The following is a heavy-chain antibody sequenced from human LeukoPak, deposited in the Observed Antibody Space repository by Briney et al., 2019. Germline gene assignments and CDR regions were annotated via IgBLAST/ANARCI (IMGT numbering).Heavy chain of an antibody. D-gene: IGHD3-22*01. CDR1: GGSFGGYH. CDR3: ARRPYDSSGYLDAFDI. Sequence: KPSETLSLTCAVYGGSFGGYHWSWIRQPPGKGLEWIGEINHSGSTNYNPSLKSRVTISVDTSKNQFSLKLSSVTAADTAVYYCARRPYDSSGYLDAFDIWGQGTMVTVSS. V-gene: IGHV4-34*01. CDR2: INHSGST. J-gene: IGHJ3*02.